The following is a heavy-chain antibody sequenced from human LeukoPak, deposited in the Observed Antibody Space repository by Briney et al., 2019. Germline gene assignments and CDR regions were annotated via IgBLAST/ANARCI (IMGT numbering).Heavy chain of an antibody. Sequence: GASVKVSCKASGYTFTSYGISWVRQAPGQGLEWMGWISAYNGNTNYAQKLQGRVTMTRDTSTSTVYMELSSLRSEDTAVYYCASNLQQLTPPSYYYMDVWGKGTTVTISS. CDR1: GYTFTSYG. CDR2: ISAYNGNT. J-gene: IGHJ6*03. CDR3: ASNLQQLTPPSYYYMDV. D-gene: IGHD6-13*01. V-gene: IGHV1-18*01.